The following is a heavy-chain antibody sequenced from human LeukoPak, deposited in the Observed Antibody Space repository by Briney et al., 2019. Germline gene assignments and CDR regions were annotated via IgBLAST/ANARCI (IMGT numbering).Heavy chain of an antibody. CDR1: GGSISSSSYY. Sequence: PSETLSLTCTVSGGSISSSSYYWGWIRQPPGKGLEWIGSIYYSGSTYYNPSLKSRVTISVDTSKNQFSLKLSSVTAADTAMYYCATLLYYYGSGSYSYWGQGTLVTVSS. CDR2: IYYSGST. D-gene: IGHD3-10*01. V-gene: IGHV4-39*01. CDR3: ATLLYYYGSGSYSY. J-gene: IGHJ4*02.